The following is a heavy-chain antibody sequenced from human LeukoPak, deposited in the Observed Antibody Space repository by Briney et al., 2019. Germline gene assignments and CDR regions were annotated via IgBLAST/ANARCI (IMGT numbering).Heavy chain of an antibody. J-gene: IGHJ4*02. V-gene: IGHV1-2*02. CDR2: INPNSGGT. Sequence: GASVTVSCKASGYTFTGYYMHWVRQAPGQGLEWMGWINPNSGGTNYAQKFQGRVTMTRDTSISTAYMELSRLRSDDTAVYYCARDERFGYYYDRNRKTDPDYWGQGTLVTVSS. CDR3: ARDERFGYYYDRNRKTDPDY. CDR1: GYTFTGYY. D-gene: IGHD3-22*01.